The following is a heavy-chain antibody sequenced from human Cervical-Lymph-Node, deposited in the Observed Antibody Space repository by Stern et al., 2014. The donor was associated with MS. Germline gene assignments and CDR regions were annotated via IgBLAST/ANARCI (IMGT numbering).Heavy chain of an antibody. CDR2: IYTGDSHT. D-gene: IGHD4-11*01. CDR1: GYTFISYW. CDR3: ARRSWDYRREYYFDF. V-gene: IGHV5-51*03. Sequence: EMQLVESGAEVKKPGESLKISCKPSGYTFISYWIGWVRQMPGRGLEWMGIIYTGDSHTRYSPPFQGQVTISVDKSISTAYLQWSSLKASDTAIYYCARRSWDYRREYYFDFWGQGTLVTVSS. J-gene: IGHJ4*02.